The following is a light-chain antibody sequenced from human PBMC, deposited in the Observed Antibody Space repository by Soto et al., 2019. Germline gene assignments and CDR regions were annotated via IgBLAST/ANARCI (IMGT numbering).Light chain of an antibody. J-gene: IGKJ4*01. Sequence: DIQMTQSPSSLSASVGDRVTITCRASQGISNFVAWNQQKPGKVPNLLVYSASTLQSGVPSRFSGSGSGTDFTITISGLQPEDVATYYCQKYNSAPLTFGGGTKVEI. CDR1: QGISNF. CDR2: SAS. CDR3: QKYNSAPLT. V-gene: IGKV1-27*01.